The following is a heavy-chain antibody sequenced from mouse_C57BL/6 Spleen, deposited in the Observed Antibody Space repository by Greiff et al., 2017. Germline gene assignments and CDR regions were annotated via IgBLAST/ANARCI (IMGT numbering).Heavy chain of an antibody. V-gene: IGHV1-62-2*01. CDR1: GYTFTEYT. D-gene: IGHD1-1*01. CDR2: FYPGSGSI. J-gene: IGHJ1*03. Sequence: VQLQQSGAELVKPGASVKLSCKASGYTFTEYTIHWVKQRSGQGLEWIGWFYPGSGSIKYNEKFKDKATLTADKSSSTVYMELSRLTSEDSAVYFCARHEGITTVVATRWYFDVWGTGTTVTVSS. CDR3: ARHEGITTVVATRWYFDV.